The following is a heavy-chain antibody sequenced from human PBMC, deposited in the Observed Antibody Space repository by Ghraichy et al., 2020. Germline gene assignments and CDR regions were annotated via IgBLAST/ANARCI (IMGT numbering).Heavy chain of an antibody. J-gene: IGHJ6*02. CDR1: GGSFSGYY. D-gene: IGHD4-23*01. CDR2: INHSGST. CDR3: ARPRGKLFDYGMDV. Sequence: SETLSLTCAVYGGSFSGYYWSWIRQPPGKGLEWIGEINHSGSTNYNPSLKSRATISVDTSKNQFSLKLSSVTAADTAVYYCARPRGKLFDYGMDVWGQGTTVTVSS. V-gene: IGHV4-34*01.